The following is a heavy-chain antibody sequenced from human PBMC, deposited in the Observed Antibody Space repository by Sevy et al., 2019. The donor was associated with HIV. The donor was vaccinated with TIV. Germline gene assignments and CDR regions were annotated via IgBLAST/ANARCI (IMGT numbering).Heavy chain of an antibody. D-gene: IGHD3-16*01. J-gene: IGHJ3*02. V-gene: IGHV3-23*01. CDR1: GFTFSNSA. Sequence: GGSLRLSCAASGFTFSNSAMNRVRQAPGKGLEWVSVISGSTGRTFYADSVKGRFTISRDNSNNMLYLQMNSLRAEDTAVYHCAKGKDHSDYVRGAFDMWGQGTVVTVSS. CDR3: AKGKDHSDYVRGAFDM. CDR2: ISGSTGRT.